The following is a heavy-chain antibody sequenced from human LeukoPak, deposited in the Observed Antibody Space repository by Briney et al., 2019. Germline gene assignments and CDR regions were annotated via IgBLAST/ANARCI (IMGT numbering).Heavy chain of an antibody. V-gene: IGHV1-69*05. Sequence: SVKVSCKASGGTFSSYAISWVRQAPGQGLEWMGGIIPIFGTANYAQKFQGRVTMTRNTSISTAYMELSSLRSEDTAVYYCARGYYSNYWGQGTLVTVSS. D-gene: IGHD3-10*01. CDR2: IIPIFGTA. CDR1: GGTFSSYA. CDR3: ARGYYSNY. J-gene: IGHJ4*02.